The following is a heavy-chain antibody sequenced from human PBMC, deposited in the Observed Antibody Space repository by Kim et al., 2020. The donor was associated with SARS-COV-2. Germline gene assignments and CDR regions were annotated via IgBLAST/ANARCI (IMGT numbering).Heavy chain of an antibody. CDR3: ARDLTVISPNWFDP. Sequence: PGKGLEWIGSIYYSGSTYYNPSLKSRVTISVDTSKNQFSLKLSSVTAADTAVYYCARDLTVISPNWFDPWGQGTLVTVSS. V-gene: IGHV4-39*07. D-gene: IGHD4-4*01. J-gene: IGHJ5*02. CDR2: IYYSGST.